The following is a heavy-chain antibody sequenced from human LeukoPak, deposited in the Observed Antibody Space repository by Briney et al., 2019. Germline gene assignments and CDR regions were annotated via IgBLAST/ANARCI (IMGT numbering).Heavy chain of an antibody. Sequence: GASVKVSCKTSGYTFTIYDINWVRQATGRGLEWMGWMNPKSGATDYAQKFQGRVTMTRDTSISTAYMELSSLTSDDTAVYYCARGFSDYDGTDYAFSYYWGQGTLVTVSS. CDR3: ARGFSDYDGTDYAFSYY. CDR1: GYTFTIYD. V-gene: IGHV1-8*01. J-gene: IGHJ4*02. CDR2: MNPKSGAT. D-gene: IGHD3-22*01.